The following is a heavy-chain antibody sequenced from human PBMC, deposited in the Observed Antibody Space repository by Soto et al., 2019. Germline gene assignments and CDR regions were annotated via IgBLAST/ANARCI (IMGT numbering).Heavy chain of an antibody. CDR1: GDSVSSTSTA. Sequence: SQTLSLTCVISGDSVSSTSTAWSWIRQSPSRGLEWLGRTYYRSNWYTDYAVSVKSRITISPDTSKNQFSLQLNSVTPEDTAVYYCARGSYYSGWVWGQGTLVT. CDR2: TYYRSNWYT. CDR3: ARGSYYSGWV. D-gene: IGHD6-19*01. V-gene: IGHV6-1*01. J-gene: IGHJ4*02.